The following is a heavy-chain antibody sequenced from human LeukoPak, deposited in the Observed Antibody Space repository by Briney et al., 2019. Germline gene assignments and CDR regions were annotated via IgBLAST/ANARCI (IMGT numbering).Heavy chain of an antibody. D-gene: IGHD3/OR15-3a*01. CDR2: TSGSI. CDR3: ARVLAIFGLDTTDFYMDV. J-gene: IGHJ6*03. V-gene: IGHV4-59*11. CDR1: GASISSHY. Sequence: SETLSLTCAVSGASISSHYCSWIRQPPGKGLEWIGYTSGSISDNPPLKSRVAVSVDPSQNQVSLSLTSVTAADTAVYYCARVLAIFGLDTTDFYMDVWGKGTTVTVSS.